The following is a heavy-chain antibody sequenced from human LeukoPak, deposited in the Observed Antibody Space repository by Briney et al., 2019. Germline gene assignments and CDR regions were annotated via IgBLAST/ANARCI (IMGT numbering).Heavy chain of an antibody. D-gene: IGHD2-2*03. V-gene: IGHV4-4*07. CDR3: ARVGSESGYCSSTSCYGVYYYYYMDV. Sequence: SETLSLTCTVSGGSINSYYYSWIRQPAGKGLEWIGRIYTSGSTNYNPSLKSRVTMSVDTSKNQFSLKLSSVTAADTAVYYCARVGSESGYCSSTSCYGVYYYYYMDVWGKGTTVTVSS. CDR2: IYTSGST. CDR1: GGSINSYY. J-gene: IGHJ6*03.